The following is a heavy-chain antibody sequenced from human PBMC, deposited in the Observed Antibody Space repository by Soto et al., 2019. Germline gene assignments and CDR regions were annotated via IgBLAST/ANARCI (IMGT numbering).Heavy chain of an antibody. CDR2: IYHSGST. CDR1: GSSITSNYY. D-gene: IGHD1-26*01. V-gene: IGHV4-38-2*02. Sequence: ASETLSLTCAVSGSSITSNYYWGWIRQSPGKGLEWIGSIYHSGSTYYNPSLKSRVTISVDTSKNQFSLKLSSVTAADTAVYYCVRDQRSYYSPSLDYWGRGTLVTVSS. J-gene: IGHJ4*02. CDR3: VRDQRSYYSPSLDY.